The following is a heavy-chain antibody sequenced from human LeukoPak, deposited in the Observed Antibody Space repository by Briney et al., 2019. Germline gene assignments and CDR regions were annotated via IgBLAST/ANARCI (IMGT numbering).Heavy chain of an antibody. J-gene: IGHJ4*02. D-gene: IGHD1-26*01. V-gene: IGHV3-23*01. CDR2: ISGSGGST. CDR3: AKGISGSYPYYFDY. Sequence: GGSLRLSCAASGFTFSSYAMSWARQAPGKGLEWVSSISGSGGSTYYADSVKGRFTISRDNSKNTLYLQMNSLRAEDTAVYYCAKGISGSYPYYFDYWGQGTLVTVSS. CDR1: GFTFSSYA.